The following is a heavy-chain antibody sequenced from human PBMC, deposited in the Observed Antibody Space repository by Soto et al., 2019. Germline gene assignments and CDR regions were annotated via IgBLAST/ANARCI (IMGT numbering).Heavy chain of an antibody. V-gene: IGHV2-70*11. CDR1: GFSLSTSGMC. CDR3: ARIPQYYDILTGHYYYYGMDV. J-gene: IGHJ6*02. CDR2: IDWDDDK. Sequence: SGPTLVNPTQTLTLTCTFSGFSLSTSGMCVSWIRQPPGKALEWLARIDWDDDKYYSTSLKTRLTISKDTSKNQVVLTMTNMDPVDTATYYCARIPQYYDILTGHYYYYGMDVWGQGTTVTVSS. D-gene: IGHD3-9*01.